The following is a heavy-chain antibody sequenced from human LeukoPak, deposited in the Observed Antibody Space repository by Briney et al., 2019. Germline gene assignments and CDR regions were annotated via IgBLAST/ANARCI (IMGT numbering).Heavy chain of an antibody. V-gene: IGHV3-7*01. CDR3: ARDAYRDRYFDY. J-gene: IGHJ4*02. CDR1: GFIFSSYW. CDR2: IEHDGSEK. D-gene: IGHD4-11*01. Sequence: GGSLRLSCAATGFIFSSYWMSWVRQAPGKGLEWVANIEHDGSEKFYVGSVKGRFTISGDNAKNSVYLQMNSLKAEDTAVYFCARDAYRDRYFDYWGQGTLVTVSS.